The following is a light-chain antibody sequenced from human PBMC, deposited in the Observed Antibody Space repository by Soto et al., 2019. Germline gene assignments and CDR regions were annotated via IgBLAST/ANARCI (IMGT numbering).Light chain of an antibody. CDR1: QSVLHSSDNKDY. CDR3: QQYYTTPYT. J-gene: IGKJ2*01. Sequence: DIVMTQSPDSLAVSLGERATINCKSSQSVLHSSDNKDYFAWYQQKPGQPPKLLIYWASTRESGVADRFSGSVSGTDFTLTISSLQAEDVAVYYCQQYYTTPYTFGQGTKLEIK. V-gene: IGKV4-1*01. CDR2: WAS.